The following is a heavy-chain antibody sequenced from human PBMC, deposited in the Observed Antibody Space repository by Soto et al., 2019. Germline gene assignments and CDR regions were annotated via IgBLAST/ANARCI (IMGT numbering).Heavy chain of an antibody. CDR1: GGSISSYY. J-gene: IGHJ4*02. CDR2: IYYSGST. Sequence: PSETLSLTCTVSGGSISSYYWSWILQPPWKGLEWIGYIYYSGSTNYNPSLKSRVTISVDTSKNQFSLKLSSVTAADTAVYFCAKLGGGSHSRFDCWGRGSLVTVSS. D-gene: IGHD1-26*01. V-gene: IGHV4-59*01. CDR3: AKLGGGSHSRFDC.